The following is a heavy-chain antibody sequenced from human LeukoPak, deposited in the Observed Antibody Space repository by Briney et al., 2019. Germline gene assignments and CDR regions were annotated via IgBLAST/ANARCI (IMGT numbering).Heavy chain of an antibody. CDR3: ATKLSCSGGSCYGGDDWFAP. CDR2: FDPEDGET. Sequence: GASVKVSCKVSGYTLTELSMHWVRQAPGKGLEWMGGFDPEDGETIYAQKFQGRVTMTEDTSTDTAYMELSSLRSEDTAVYYCATKLSCSGGSCYGGDDWFAPWGQGTLVTVSS. J-gene: IGHJ5*02. CDR1: GYTLTELS. D-gene: IGHD2-15*01. V-gene: IGHV1-24*01.